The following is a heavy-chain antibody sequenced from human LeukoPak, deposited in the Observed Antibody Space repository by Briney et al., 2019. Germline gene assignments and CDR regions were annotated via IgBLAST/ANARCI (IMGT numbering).Heavy chain of an antibody. CDR2: ISGSSSGSTSII. J-gene: IGHJ4*02. D-gene: IGHD3-3*01. CDR3: ARDFWSGYYTED. Sequence: GGSLRLSCAFSGLIFSTYAMSWVRQAPGKGLEWTSYISGSSSGSTSIIHYADSVKGRFTTSRDNAQNSLHLQMDSLSAEDTAVYYCARDFWSGYYTEDWGQGALVIVAS. CDR1: GLIFSTYA. V-gene: IGHV3-48*04.